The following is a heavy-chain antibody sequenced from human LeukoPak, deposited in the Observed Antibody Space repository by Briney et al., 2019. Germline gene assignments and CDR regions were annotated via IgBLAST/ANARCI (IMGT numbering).Heavy chain of an antibody. J-gene: IGHJ4*02. CDR2: INHSGST. CDR1: GGSFSGYY. Sequence: SETLSLTCAVYGGSFSGYYWSWIRQPPGKGLEWIGEINHSGSTNYNPSLKSRVTISVDTSKNQFSLKLSSVTAADTAVYYCARDRGGSYGIYYFDYWGQGTLVTVSS. CDR3: ARDRGGSYGIYYFDY. D-gene: IGHD5-18*01. V-gene: IGHV4-34*01.